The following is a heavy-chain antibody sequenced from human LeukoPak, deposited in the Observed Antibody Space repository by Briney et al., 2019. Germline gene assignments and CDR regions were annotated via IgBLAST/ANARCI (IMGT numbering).Heavy chain of an antibody. CDR1: GVSIFSYY. CDR3: ATGRSIRYFGY. Sequence: SETLSLTCTVSGVSIFSYYWNWIRQPPGQGLEWIGYIHYSGTTNYNPSLKSRVSISIDTSKSQSSLKLTSATAADTAIYYCATGRSIRYFGYWGQGTLLSVSS. D-gene: IGHD3-9*01. J-gene: IGHJ4*02. CDR2: IHYSGTT. V-gene: IGHV4-59*08.